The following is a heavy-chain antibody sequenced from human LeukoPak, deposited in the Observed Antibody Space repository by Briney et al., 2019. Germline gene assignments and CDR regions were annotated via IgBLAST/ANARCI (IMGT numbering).Heavy chain of an antibody. Sequence: PSETLSLTCTVSGGSISSNSYYWGWIRQPPGKGLKWIGSIYYSGSTYYNPSLKSRVTISVDTSKNQFSLKLSSVTAADTAVYYCARIVYSSGSYYSGIGFDPWGQGTLVTVSS. V-gene: IGHV4-39*01. J-gene: IGHJ5*02. CDR3: ARIVYSSGSYYSGIGFDP. CDR2: IYYSGST. D-gene: IGHD3-10*01. CDR1: GGSISSNSYY.